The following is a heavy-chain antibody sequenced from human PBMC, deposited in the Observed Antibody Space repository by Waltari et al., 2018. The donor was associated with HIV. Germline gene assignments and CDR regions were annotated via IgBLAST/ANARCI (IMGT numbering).Heavy chain of an antibody. J-gene: IGHJ4*02. CDR1: GYTFTAYY. V-gene: IGHV1-2*06. CDR2: INLNSGYT. Sequence: QVQLVQSGAEVKKPGASVKVSCKASGYTFTAYYMHWVRQAPGQGLEWMGRINLNSGYTNYGQKLQGRVTMTRDTSISTAYMELSRLRSDDTAVYYCARDSYYYDSSGFFPDFWGQGTLVTVSS. D-gene: IGHD3-22*01. CDR3: ARDSYYYDSSGFFPDF.